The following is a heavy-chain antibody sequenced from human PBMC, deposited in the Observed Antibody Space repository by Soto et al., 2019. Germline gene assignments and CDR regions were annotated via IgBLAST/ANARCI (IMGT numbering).Heavy chain of an antibody. CDR1: GGSMSSYY. Sequence: PSETLSLTCTVSGGSMSSYYWGWIRQTPGKGREWITYISYSGTTIYNPSLKSRVTISVNTSKNQFSLKLTSVTAADTSVYFCSRVGCSNSKCYTRGMDVWGQGTTVTVSS. J-gene: IGHJ6*02. CDR3: SRVGCSNSKCYTRGMDV. V-gene: IGHV4-59*01. CDR2: ISYSGTT. D-gene: IGHD2-2*01.